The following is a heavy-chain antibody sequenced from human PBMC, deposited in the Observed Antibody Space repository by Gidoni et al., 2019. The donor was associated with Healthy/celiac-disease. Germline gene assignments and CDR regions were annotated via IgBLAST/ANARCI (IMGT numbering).Heavy chain of an antibody. CDR1: GGTFSSYA. J-gene: IGHJ6*02. CDR2: IIPIFGTA. D-gene: IGHD3-10*01. V-gene: IGHV1-69*01. Sequence: QVQLVQSGAEVKKPGSSVKVSCKASGGTFSSYAISWVRQAPGQGLEWMGGIIPIFGTANYAQKFQGRVTITADESTSTAYMELSSLRSEDTAVYYCARAMVRGVMIYYYGMDVWGQGTTVTVSS. CDR3: ARAMVRGVMIYYYGMDV.